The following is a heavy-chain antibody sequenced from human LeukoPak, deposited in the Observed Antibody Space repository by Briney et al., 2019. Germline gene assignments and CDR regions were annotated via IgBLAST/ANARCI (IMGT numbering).Heavy chain of an antibody. CDR2: IYPGDSDT. D-gene: IGHD2-21*02. V-gene: IGHV5-51*01. Sequence: GESLKISCKGSGYSFTSYWIGWVRQMPGKGLEWMGIIYPGDSDTRYSPSFQGQVTISADKSISTAYLQWSSLKASDTAMYYCARPYCGGDCYSDTAFDIWGQGTMVTVSS. CDR3: ARPYCGGDCYSDTAFDI. J-gene: IGHJ3*02. CDR1: GYSFTSYW.